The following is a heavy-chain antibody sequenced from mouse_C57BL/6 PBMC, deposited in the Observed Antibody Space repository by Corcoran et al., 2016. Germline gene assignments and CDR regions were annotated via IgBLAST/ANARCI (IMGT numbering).Heavy chain of an antibody. CDR1: GYTFTTYG. D-gene: IGHD2-1*01. J-gene: IGHJ3*01. V-gene: IGHV9-3*01. Sequence: QIQLVQSGPELKKPGETVKISCKASGYTFTTYGMSWVKQAPGKGLKWMGWINAYSGVPTYADDFKGRFAFSLETSASTAYLQINNLKNVDTATYFCAREGVYYGNQFAYWGQGTLVTVSA. CDR2: INAYSGVP. CDR3: AREGVYYGNQFAY.